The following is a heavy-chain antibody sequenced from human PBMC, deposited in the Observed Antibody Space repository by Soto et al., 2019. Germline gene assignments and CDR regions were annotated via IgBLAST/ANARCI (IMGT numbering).Heavy chain of an antibody. CDR2: ISSSSSTI. Sequence: EVQLVESGGGLVQPGGSLRLSCAASGFTFSSYSMNWVRQAPGKGLEWVSYISSSSSTIYYADSVKGRFTIYRDNAKNSLDLQMNSLRAEDTDVYYCARKGSNFHYPIFGGGGAFDIWGQGTMVTVSS. J-gene: IGHJ3*02. V-gene: IGHV3-48*01. CDR3: ARKGSNFHYPIFGGGGAFDI. D-gene: IGHD3-3*01. CDR1: GFTFSSYS.